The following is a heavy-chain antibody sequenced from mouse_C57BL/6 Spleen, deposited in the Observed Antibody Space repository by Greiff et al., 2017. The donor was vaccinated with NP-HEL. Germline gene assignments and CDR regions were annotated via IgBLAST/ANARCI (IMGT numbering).Heavy chain of an antibody. Sequence: EVKLLESGPGLVKPSQSLSLTCSVTGYSITSGYYWNWIRQFPGNKLEWMGYISYDGSNNYNPSLKNRISITRDTSKNQFFLKLNSVTTEDTATYYCAREGDYYGSLWYFDVWSTGTTVTVSS. CDR2: ISYDGSN. V-gene: IGHV3-6*01. J-gene: IGHJ1*03. CDR1: GYSITSGYY. D-gene: IGHD1-1*01. CDR3: AREGDYYGSLWYFDV.